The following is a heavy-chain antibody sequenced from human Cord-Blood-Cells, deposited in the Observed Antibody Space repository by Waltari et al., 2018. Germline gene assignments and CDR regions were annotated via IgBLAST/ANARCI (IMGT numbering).Heavy chain of an antibody. CDR1: GFTFSDYY. V-gene: IGHV3-11*05. J-gene: IGHJ4*02. D-gene: IGHD1-1*01. CDR2: ISSSSSYT. CDR3: ARERGTGDFDY. Sequence: QVQLVESGGGLVKPGGSLRLSCAASGFTFSDYYMSWIRQAPGKGLEGVSYISSSSSYTNYADSVKGRFTISRDNAKNSLYLQMNSLRAEDTAVYYCARERGTGDFDYWGQGTLVTVSS.